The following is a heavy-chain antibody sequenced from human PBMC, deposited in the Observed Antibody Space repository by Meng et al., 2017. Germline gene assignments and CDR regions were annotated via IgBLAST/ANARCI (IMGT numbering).Heavy chain of an antibody. CDR1: GFTFSDYY. V-gene: IGHV3-11*04. Sequence: GESLKISCAASGFTFSDYYMSWIRQAPGKGLEWVSYISSSGSTIYYADSVKGRFTISRDNAKNSLYLQMNSLRAEDTAVYYCARDTYYYGSGSYYGAFDIWGQGTMVTVSS. CDR3: ARDTYYYGSGSYYGAFDI. D-gene: IGHD3-10*01. CDR2: ISSSGSTI. J-gene: IGHJ3*02.